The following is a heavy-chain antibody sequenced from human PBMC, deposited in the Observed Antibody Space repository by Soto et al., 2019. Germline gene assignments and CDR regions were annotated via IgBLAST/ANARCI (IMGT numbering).Heavy chain of an antibody. CDR2: ISYDGSNK. CDR1: GFTFSSYG. J-gene: IGHJ6*02. Sequence: LRLSCAASGFTFSSYGMHWVRQAPGKGLEWVAVISYDGSNKYYADSVKGRFTISRDNSKNTLYLQMNSLRAEDTAVYYCAGDIVVVPASYGMDVRGQGTTVTVSS. V-gene: IGHV3-30*03. CDR3: AGDIVVVPASYGMDV. D-gene: IGHD2-2*01.